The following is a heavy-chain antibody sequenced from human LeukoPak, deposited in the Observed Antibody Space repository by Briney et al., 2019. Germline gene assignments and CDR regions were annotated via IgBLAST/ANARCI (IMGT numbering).Heavy chain of an antibody. J-gene: IGHJ4*02. CDR1: GGTFSSHA. CDR2: IIPIFGTA. CDR3: TRDATEGRSLMLY. Sequence: GASVKVSCKASGGTFSSHAISWVRQAPGQGLEWMGGIIPIFGTANYAQKFQGRVAITADESTSTAYMELSSLRSEDTAVYYCTRDATEGRSLMLYWGQGTLVTVSS. D-gene: IGHD2-8*01. V-gene: IGHV1-69*13.